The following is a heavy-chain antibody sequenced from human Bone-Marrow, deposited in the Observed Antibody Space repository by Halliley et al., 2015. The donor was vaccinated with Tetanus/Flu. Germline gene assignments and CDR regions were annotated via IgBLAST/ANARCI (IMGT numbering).Heavy chain of an antibody. Sequence: IINPSEGRTSYAEKFQGRITVTRDTSSNTVYLEVDSLRSEDTAVYYCARDMSGTGDYDGEPDYWGQGSLVTVSS. CDR2: INPSEGRT. CDR3: ARDMSGTGDYDGEPDY. V-gene: IGHV1-46*01. J-gene: IGHJ4*02. D-gene: IGHD4-17*01.